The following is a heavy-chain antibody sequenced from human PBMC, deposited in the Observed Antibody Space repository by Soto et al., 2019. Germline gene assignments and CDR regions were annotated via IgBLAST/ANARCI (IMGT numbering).Heavy chain of an antibody. J-gene: IGHJ4*02. CDR2: IYPGDSET. Sequence: PGESLKISCKGSGYSFPNYWIAWVRQMPGKGLEWMGTIYPGDSETKYSPSFQGQVTMSVDKSVSTAYLQWNSLKASDTAMYYCARSFFTSSWYYXDSWGQGALVTVSS. CDR1: GYSFPNYW. CDR3: ARSFFTSSWYYXDS. D-gene: IGHD2-2*01. V-gene: IGHV5-51*01.